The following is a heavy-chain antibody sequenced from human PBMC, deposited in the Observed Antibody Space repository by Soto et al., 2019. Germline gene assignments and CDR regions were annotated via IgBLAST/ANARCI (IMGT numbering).Heavy chain of an antibody. Sequence: AAEKVSCKASGYTVTSYGISWVRQAPGQGLEWMGWISAYNGNTNYAQKLQGRVTMTTDTSTSTAYMELRSLRSDDTAVYYCAREGGEYYYYYGMDVWGQGTTVTVSS. J-gene: IGHJ6*02. CDR2: ISAYNGNT. CDR1: GYTVTSYG. CDR3: AREGGEYYYYYGMDV. V-gene: IGHV1-18*04. D-gene: IGHD2-21*01.